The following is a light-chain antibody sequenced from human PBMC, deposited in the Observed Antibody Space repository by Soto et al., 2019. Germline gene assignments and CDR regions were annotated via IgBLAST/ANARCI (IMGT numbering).Light chain of an antibody. CDR2: AAS. CDR1: QTISRN. J-gene: IGKJ3*01. V-gene: IGKV1-39*01. CDR3: QQSYXXXXT. Sequence: DIQMTQSPVSLSASVGDRVTITCRASQTISRNLNWYQQKPGKAPKLLIFAASSLQSGVPLRFSGSGSGTDFTLTIXXXXXXDFATYYCQQSYXXXXTFG.